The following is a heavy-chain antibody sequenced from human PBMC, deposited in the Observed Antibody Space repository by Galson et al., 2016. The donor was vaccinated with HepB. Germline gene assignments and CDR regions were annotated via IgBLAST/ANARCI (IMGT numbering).Heavy chain of an antibody. J-gene: IGHJ6*02. Sequence: SETLSLTCAVSGYSITSGSCWAWIRQPPGKGLEWIGSTYYIGSTYYNPSLESRVTLSVDMAKNQIFLQLSSVTAADAAVYYCAKGWGTESTEPYYYAGMDVWGQGTTVTVSS. CDR3: AKGWGTESTEPYYYAGMDV. CDR1: GYSITSGSC. V-gene: IGHV4-38-2*01. D-gene: IGHD3-16*01. CDR2: TYYIGST.